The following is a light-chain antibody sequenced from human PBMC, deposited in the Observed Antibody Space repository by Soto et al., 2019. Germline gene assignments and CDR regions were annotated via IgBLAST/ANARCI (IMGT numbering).Light chain of an antibody. V-gene: IGKV1-5*01. CDR3: QQYKTYPWT. J-gene: IGKJ1*01. CDR1: QRISTW. Sequence: DIQMTQSPSILSASVGDKVTITCRASQRISTWLAWHQQKPGKAPNVLVSDASNLESGVPSRFSGSGSGTEFTLTISSLQPDDFATYYCQQYKTYPWTFGQGTRVEI. CDR2: DAS.